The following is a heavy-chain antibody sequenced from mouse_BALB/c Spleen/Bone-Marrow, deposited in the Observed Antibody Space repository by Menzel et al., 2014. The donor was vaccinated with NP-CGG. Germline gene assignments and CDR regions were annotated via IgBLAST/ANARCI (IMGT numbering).Heavy chain of an antibody. CDR3: ARGNYGSPFAY. D-gene: IGHD1-1*01. Sequence: EVMLVESGGGLIQPGSSLILSCATSGFTFSDFYMEWVRQPPGKRLEWIAASRNKANDYITEYSASVKGRFIVSRDTSQSILYLQMNALRAEDTAIYYCARGNYGSPFAYWGQGTLVTVSA. V-gene: IGHV7-1*02. CDR1: GFTFSDFY. J-gene: IGHJ3*01. CDR2: SRNKANDYIT.